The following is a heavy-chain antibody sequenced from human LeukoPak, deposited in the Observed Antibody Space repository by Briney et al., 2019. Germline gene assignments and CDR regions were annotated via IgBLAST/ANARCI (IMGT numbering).Heavy chain of an antibody. CDR2: ISYDGSNK. V-gene: IGHV3-30-3*01. J-gene: IGHJ5*02. CDR1: GSTFSSYA. D-gene: IGHD2-2*01. CDR3: ARDRVGVQVPAANTNWFDP. Sequence: PGGSLRLSCAASGSTFSSYAMHWVRQAPGKGLEWVAVISYDGSNKYYADSVKGRFTISRDNSKNTLYLQMNSLRPEDTAVYYCARDRVGVQVPAANTNWFDPWGQGTLVTVSS.